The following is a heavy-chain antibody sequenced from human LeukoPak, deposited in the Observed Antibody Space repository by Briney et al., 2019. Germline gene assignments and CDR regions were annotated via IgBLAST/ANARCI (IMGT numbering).Heavy chain of an antibody. D-gene: IGHD6-13*01. V-gene: IGHV3-9*01. CDR1: GFTFDDYA. J-gene: IGHJ3*02. Sequence: GGSLRLSCAASGFTFDDYAMHWVRQAPGKGLEWVSGISWNSGSIGYADSVKGRFIISRDNAKNSLYLQMNSLRAEDTALYYCAKANHRRWYRAFDIWGQGTMVTVSS. CDR2: ISWNSGSI. CDR3: AKANHRRWYRAFDI.